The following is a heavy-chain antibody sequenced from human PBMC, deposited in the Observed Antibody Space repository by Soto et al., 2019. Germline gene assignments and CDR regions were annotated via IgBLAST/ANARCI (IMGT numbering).Heavy chain of an antibody. CDR2: IYYSGST. CDR1: GGSISSYY. D-gene: IGHD3-22*01. V-gene: IGHV4-59*08. Sequence: PSETLSLTCTVSGGSISSYYWSWIRQPPGKGLEWIGYIYYSGSTNYNPSLNSRVTISLDTSKNQFSLNLRSVTAADTAVYYCVRHCYSSGYYYAFDYWGQGTQVTVS. J-gene: IGHJ4*02. CDR3: VRHCYSSGYYYAFDY.